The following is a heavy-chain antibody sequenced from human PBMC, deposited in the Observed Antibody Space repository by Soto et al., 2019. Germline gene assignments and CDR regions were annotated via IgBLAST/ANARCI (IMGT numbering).Heavy chain of an antibody. D-gene: IGHD6-19*01. J-gene: IGHJ6*02. CDR2: IRSKAYGGTT. CDR1: GFTFGDYA. Sequence: GGCLRLSCTASGFTFGDYAMSWFRQAPGKGLEWVGFIRSKAYGGTTEYAASVKGRFTISRDDSKSIAYLQMNSLKTEDTAVYYCTRSSSRIAVAAAYYYGMDVWGQGTTVTGSS. CDR3: TRSSSRIAVAAAYYYGMDV. V-gene: IGHV3-49*03.